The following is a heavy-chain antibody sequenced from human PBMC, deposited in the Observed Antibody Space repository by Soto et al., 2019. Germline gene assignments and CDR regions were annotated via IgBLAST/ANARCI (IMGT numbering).Heavy chain of an antibody. D-gene: IGHD1-1*01. CDR2: ISSSGRTT. CDR3: ARDLYRSATMPCLDH. Sequence: PGGSLRLSCAASGFTFSDRYMSWIRQAPGKGLEWVSYISSSGRTTRYADSVKGRYTISRDNAKNSLYLQMSSLRAEDTAVYFCARDLYRSATMPCLDHWGQGALVTVSS. CDR1: GFTFSDRY. V-gene: IGHV3-11*01. J-gene: IGHJ4*02.